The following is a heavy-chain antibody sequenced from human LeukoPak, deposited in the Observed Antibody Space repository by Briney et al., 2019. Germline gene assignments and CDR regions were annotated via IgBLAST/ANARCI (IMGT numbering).Heavy chain of an antibody. V-gene: IGHV4-28*03. CDR3: ARVRGVFPYWYFDL. CDR1: GYSISSSNW. D-gene: IGHD3-10*01. Sequence: SETLSLTCAVSGYSISSSNWWGCIRQPPGKGLEWIGYIYYSGSTYYNPSLKSRVTMSVDTSKNQFSLKLSSVTAVDTAVYYCARVRGVFPYWYFDLWGRGTLVTVSS. J-gene: IGHJ2*01. CDR2: IYYSGST.